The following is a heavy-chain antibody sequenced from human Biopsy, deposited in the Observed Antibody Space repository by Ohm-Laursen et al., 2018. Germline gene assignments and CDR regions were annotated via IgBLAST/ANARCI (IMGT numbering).Heavy chain of an antibody. Sequence: SLRLSCTASGFAFRSSWMYWVRQGPGRGLGWVSRFNSDGTDTTYADSVKGRFTISRDNAKNTLYLQMNSLRVEDTAVYYCAKAGRGYIDYWGQGTLVIVSS. V-gene: IGHV3-74*01. CDR3: AKAGRGYIDY. J-gene: IGHJ4*02. D-gene: IGHD5-18*01. CDR1: GFAFRSSW. CDR2: FNSDGTDT.